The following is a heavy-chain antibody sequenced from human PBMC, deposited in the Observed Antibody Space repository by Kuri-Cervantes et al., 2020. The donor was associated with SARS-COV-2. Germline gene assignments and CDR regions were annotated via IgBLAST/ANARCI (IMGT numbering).Heavy chain of an antibody. CDR3: ASDGVSRSLSLDF. CDR1: GYTFTGYY. V-gene: IGHV1-2*06. J-gene: IGHJ4*02. D-gene: IGHD5/OR15-5a*01. Sequence: ASVKVSCKASGYTFTGYYMHWVRQAPGQGLEWMERINPNSGGTNYAQKFQGRVTMTRDTSISTAYMELSRLRSEDTALYYCASDGVSRSLSLDFWGQGTLVTVSS. CDR2: INPNSGGT.